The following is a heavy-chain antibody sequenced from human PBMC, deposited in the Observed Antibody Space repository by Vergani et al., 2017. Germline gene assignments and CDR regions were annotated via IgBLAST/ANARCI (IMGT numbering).Heavy chain of an antibody. V-gene: IGHV1-18*01. Sequence: QVQLVPSGAEVKKPGASVTVSCKASGYTFTSYGISWVRQAPGQGLEWMGWISAYNGNTNYAQKLQGRVTMTTDTSTSTAYMELRSLRSDDTAVYYCAREYGSPGGYYYGSGSPDYWGQGTLVTVSS. D-gene: IGHD3-10*01. CDR3: AREYGSPGGYYYGSGSPDY. CDR1: GYTFTSYG. J-gene: IGHJ4*02. CDR2: ISAYNGNT.